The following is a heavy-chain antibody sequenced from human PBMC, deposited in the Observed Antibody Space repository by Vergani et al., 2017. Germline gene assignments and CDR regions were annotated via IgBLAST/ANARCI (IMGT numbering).Heavy chain of an antibody. V-gene: IGHV4-59*01. D-gene: IGHD6-13*01. CDR2: IYYSGST. Sequence: QVQLQESGPGLVKPSETLSLTCTVSGGSISSYYWSWIRQPPGKGLEWIGYIYYSGSTNYNPSLKSRVTISVDTSKNQFSLKLSSVTAADTAVYYCASASIAAVKRQFYYYYMDVWGKGTTVTVSS. J-gene: IGHJ6*03. CDR1: GGSISSYY. CDR3: ASASIAAVKRQFYYYYMDV.